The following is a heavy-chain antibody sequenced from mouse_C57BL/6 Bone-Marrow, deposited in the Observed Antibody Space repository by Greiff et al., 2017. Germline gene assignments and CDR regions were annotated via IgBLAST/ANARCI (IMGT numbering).Heavy chain of an antibody. CDR2: ISSGGSYT. J-gene: IGHJ2*01. CDR1: GFTFSSYG. V-gene: IGHV5-6*01. D-gene: IGHD1-1*01. CDR3: ARHGTTVVATDY. Sequence: EVNLVESGGDLVKPGGSLKLSCAASGFTFSSYGMSWVRQTPDKRLEWVATISSGGSYTYYPDSVKGRFTISRDKAKNTRYLQMSSLKSEDTAMYYCARHGTTVVATDYWGQGTTLTVSS.